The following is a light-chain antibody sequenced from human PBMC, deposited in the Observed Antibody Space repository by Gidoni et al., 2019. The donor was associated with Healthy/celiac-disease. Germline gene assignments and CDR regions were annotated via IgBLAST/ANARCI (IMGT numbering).Light chain of an antibody. Sequence: QSVLTQPTSASGTPGQRVTISCSGSSSNIGSNTVNWYQQLPGTAPKLLLYSNNQRPSGVPARFSGSKSGTSASLAISGLQSEDEADYYCAAWDDSLNGWVFGGGTKLTVL. CDR1: SSNIGSNT. V-gene: IGLV1-44*01. CDR2: SNN. J-gene: IGLJ3*02. CDR3: AAWDDSLNGWV.